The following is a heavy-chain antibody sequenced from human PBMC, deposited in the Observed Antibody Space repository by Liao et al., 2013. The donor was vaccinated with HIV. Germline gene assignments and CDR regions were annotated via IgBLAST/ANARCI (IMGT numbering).Heavy chain of an antibody. J-gene: IGHJ4*02. Sequence: QVQLQELGPGLVKPSETLSLTCTVSGASISSHYWSWIRQSAGKGLEWIGRIYTNGSTNYNPSLKSRVTISVDTSKNQFSLKLSSVTAADTAVYYCARGTIFGPDYWGQGTLVTVSS. CDR3: ARGTIFGPDY. CDR1: GASISSHY. V-gene: IGHV4-4*07. CDR2: IYTNGST. D-gene: IGHD3-3*01.